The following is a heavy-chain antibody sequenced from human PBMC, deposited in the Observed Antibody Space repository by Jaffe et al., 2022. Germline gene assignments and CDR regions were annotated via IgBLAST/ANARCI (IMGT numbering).Heavy chain of an antibody. Sequence: QVQLVQSGAEVKKPGSSVKVSCKASGGTFSSYTISWVRQAPGQGLEWMGRIIPILGIANYAQKFQGRVTITADKSTSTAYMELSSLRSEDTAVYYCAVRVGSYYDSTQIDYWGQGTLVTVSS. V-gene: IGHV1-69*02. D-gene: IGHD3-22*01. CDR2: IIPILGIA. J-gene: IGHJ4*02. CDR1: GGTFSSYT. CDR3: AVRVGSYYDSTQIDY.